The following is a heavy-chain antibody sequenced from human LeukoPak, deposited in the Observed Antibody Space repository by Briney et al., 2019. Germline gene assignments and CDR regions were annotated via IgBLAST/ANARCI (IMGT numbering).Heavy chain of an antibody. CDR2: INPHSGGT. CDR1: GYTLTDYY. CDR3: ATVPCVISSCSPDNWFDP. D-gene: IGHD2-2*01. V-gene: IGHV1-2*02. Sequence: ASVKVSSKASGYTLTDYYILWLRQAPGQGLEWVVWINPHSGGTNFAQRFQGRVTMTRDTSISTVYMELTRLTSDDTAVYYCATVPCVISSCSPDNWFDPWGQGTLVTVSS. J-gene: IGHJ5*02.